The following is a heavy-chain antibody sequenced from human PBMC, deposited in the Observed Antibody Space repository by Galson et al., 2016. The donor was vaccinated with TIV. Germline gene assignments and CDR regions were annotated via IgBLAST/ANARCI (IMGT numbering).Heavy chain of an antibody. D-gene: IGHD6-19*01. CDR3: AGYSSTSSRRFDY. CDR2: MSAYSGAS. V-gene: IGHV1-18*01. CDR1: GYTFSNFA. Sequence: SVKVSCKASGYTFSNFAITWVRQAPGQGLEWMGYMSAYSGASNYAQEFQGRVTITTDTSTSTAYMELRNLRFDDTAVYYCAGYSSTSSRRFDYWGQGTLVTVSA. J-gene: IGHJ4*02.